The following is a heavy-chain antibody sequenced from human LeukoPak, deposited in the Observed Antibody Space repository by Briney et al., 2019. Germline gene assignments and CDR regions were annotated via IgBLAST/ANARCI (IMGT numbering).Heavy chain of an antibody. Sequence: GGSLRLSCAASGFTFSSYSMNWVRQAPGKGLEWVSYISSSSSTIYYADSVKGRFTISRDNAKNSLYLQMNSLRAEDTAVYYCARGRYLGYFDYWGQGTLVTVSS. CDR3: ARGRYLGYFDY. D-gene: IGHD7-27*01. CDR2: ISSSSSTI. CDR1: GFTFSSYS. V-gene: IGHV3-48*01. J-gene: IGHJ4*02.